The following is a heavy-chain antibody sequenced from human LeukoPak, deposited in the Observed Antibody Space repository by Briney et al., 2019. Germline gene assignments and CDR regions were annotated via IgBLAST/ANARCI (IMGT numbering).Heavy chain of an antibody. D-gene: IGHD4-11*01. J-gene: IGHJ3*02. CDR3: APLASKDAFDI. CDR1: GYTFTGYY. V-gene: IGHV1-2*02. Sequence: ASVKVSCKASGYTFTGYYMHWVRQAPGQGLEWMGWINPNSGGTNYAQKFQGRVTMTRDTSVSKAYMELSRLRSDDTAVYYCAPLASKDAFDIWGQGTMVTVSS. CDR2: INPNSGGT.